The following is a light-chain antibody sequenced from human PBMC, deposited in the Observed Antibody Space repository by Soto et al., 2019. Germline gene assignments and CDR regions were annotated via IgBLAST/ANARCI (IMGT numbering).Light chain of an antibody. CDR1: SSNIGAGYD. J-gene: IGLJ1*01. Sequence: QSVLTQSPPVSGAPGQRVTISCTGSSSNIGAGYDVHWYQQFPGTAPKLLIYGVSSRPSGVSNRFSGSKSGNAAYLTISGLQADDEAEYYCSSYTSSITPYVFGTGTKLTVL. V-gene: IGLV1-40*01. CDR2: GVS. CDR3: SSYTSSITPYV.